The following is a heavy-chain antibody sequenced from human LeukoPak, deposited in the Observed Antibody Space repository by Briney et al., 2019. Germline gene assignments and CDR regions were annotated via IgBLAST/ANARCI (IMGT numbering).Heavy chain of an antibody. J-gene: IGHJ3*02. CDR1: GFTVSSNY. CDR3: AKDDSSGYKIPGAFDI. V-gene: IGHV3-23*01. D-gene: IGHD3-22*01. CDR2: ISGSGGST. Sequence: GGSLRLSCAVSGFTVSSNYMSWVRQAPGKGLEWVSAISGSGGSTYYADSVKGRFTISRDNSKNTLYLQMNSLRAEDTAVYYCAKDDSSGYKIPGAFDIWGQGTMVTVSS.